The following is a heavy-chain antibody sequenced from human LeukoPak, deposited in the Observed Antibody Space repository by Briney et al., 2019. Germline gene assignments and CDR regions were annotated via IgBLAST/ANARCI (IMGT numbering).Heavy chain of an antibody. CDR3: ARDIVYYYGSGSYPSNWFDP. CDR1: GGSISSYY. D-gene: IGHD3-10*01. J-gene: IGHJ5*02. V-gene: IGHV4-59*01. CDR2: IYYSGST. Sequence: SETLSLTCTVSGGSISSYYWSWIRQPPGKGLEWIGYIYYSGSTNYNPSLKSRVTISVDTSKNQFSLKLSSVTAADTAVYYCARDIVYYYGSGSYPSNWFDPWGQGTLVTVPS.